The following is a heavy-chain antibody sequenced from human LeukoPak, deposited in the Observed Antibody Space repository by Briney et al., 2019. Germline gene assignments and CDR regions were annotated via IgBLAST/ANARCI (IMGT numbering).Heavy chain of an antibody. D-gene: IGHD3-22*01. CDR2: ISSRGSII. CDR1: GFTFSDYY. CDR3: ARSYHYDSSADY. V-gene: IGHV3-11*01. J-gene: IGHJ4*02. Sequence: GGSLRLSCAVSGFTFSDYYMSWIRQAPGKGLEWISYISSRGSIISYADSVKGRFTISRDNAKKSLYLQMNSLRAEDTALYYCARSYHYDSSADYWGQGTLVTVSS.